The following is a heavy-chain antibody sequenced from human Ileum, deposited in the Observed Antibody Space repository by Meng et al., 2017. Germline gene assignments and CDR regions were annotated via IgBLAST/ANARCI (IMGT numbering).Heavy chain of an antibody. CDR1: GCTGSCYGFQ. CDR2: AST. J-gene: IGHJ4*02. Sequence: QGHPHEPGPRLVGPSATPSPVFTVSGCTGSCYGFQRDLVRQPPGKVLEWIAYASTNYNPSLKSRVTISLDTSKNQFSLELSSVTAADTAVYYCARDHWGSLDYWGQGTLVTVSS. CDR3: ARDHWGSLDY. D-gene: IGHD7-27*01. V-gene: IGHV4-61*08.